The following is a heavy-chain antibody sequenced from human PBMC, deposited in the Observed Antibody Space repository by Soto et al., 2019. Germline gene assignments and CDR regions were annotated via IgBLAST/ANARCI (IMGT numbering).Heavy chain of an antibody. D-gene: IGHD4-4*01. Sequence: LGESLKISCKGSGYSFTSYWIGWVRQMPGKGLEWMGIIYPGDSDTRYSPSFQGQVTISADKSISTAYLQWSSLKASDTAMYYCARSTVTPRYYYYGMDVWGQGTTVTVS. V-gene: IGHV5-51*01. CDR3: ARSTVTPRYYYYGMDV. J-gene: IGHJ6*02. CDR2: IYPGDSDT. CDR1: GYSFTSYW.